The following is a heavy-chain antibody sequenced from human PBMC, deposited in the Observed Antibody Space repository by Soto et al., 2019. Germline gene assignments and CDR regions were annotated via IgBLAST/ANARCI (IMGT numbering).Heavy chain of an antibody. V-gene: IGHV4-31*03. CDR1: GGSINSGGYC. J-gene: IGHJ4*02. D-gene: IGHD5-18*01. CDR3: SRGILV. Sequence: QVQLQEPGPGLVKPSQTLSLTCTVSGGSINSGGYCWSWIRQHPGKGLDWIGCISYGGSTSYNPSLKSRVTIAVDTSKNQFSLKLTSVTAADTAVYYCSRGILVWGQGALITVSS. CDR2: ISYGGST.